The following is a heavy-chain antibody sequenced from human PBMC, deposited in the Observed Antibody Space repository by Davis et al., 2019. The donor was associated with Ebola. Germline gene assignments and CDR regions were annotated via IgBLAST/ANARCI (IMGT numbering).Heavy chain of an antibody. D-gene: IGHD3-10*01. CDR1: GFTFSSYA. CDR2: ISYDGSNK. V-gene: IGHV3-30*04. Sequence: GESLKISCAASGFTFSSYAMHWVRQAPGKGLERVAVISYDGSNKYYADSVKGRFTISRDNSKNTLYLQMNSLRAEDTAVYYCAREGLGSDRYFDYWGQGTLVTVSS. CDR3: AREGLGSDRYFDY. J-gene: IGHJ4*02.